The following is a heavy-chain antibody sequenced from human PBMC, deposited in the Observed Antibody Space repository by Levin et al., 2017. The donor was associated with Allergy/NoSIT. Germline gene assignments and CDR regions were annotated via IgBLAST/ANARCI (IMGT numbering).Heavy chain of an antibody. V-gene: IGHV4-38-2*01. CDR2: MYHSGHT. J-gene: IGHJ3*01. D-gene: IGHD3-10*01. CDR1: GYSISTGYY. CDR3: ARTLDYYGSGVFGFDG. Sequence: SETLSLTCAVSGYSISTGYYWGWIRQSPGKGLEWLASMYHSGHTYYNLSLKSRVTISVDTSKNQFYLLLSSVTAADTAVYYCARTLDYYGSGVFGFDGWGQGTTVTVSS.